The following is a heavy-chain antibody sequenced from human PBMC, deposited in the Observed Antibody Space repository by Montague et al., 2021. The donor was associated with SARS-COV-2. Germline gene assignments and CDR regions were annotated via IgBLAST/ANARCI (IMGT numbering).Heavy chain of an antibody. Sequence: SLRLSCAASGFTFSSYAMHWVRQASGKGLEWVAVISYDGSNKYYADSVKGRFTISRDNSKNTLYLQMNSLRAEDAAVYYCARGFRGGYSTFDYWGQGTLVTVSS. J-gene: IGHJ4*02. CDR2: ISYDGSNK. CDR3: ARGFRGGYSTFDY. V-gene: IGHV3-30*04. CDR1: GFTFSSYA. D-gene: IGHD2-21*01.